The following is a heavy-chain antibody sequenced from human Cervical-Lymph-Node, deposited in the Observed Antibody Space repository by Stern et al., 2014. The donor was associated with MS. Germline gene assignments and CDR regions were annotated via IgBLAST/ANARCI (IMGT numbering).Heavy chain of an antibody. J-gene: IGHJ2*01. CDR1: GYTLTELS. V-gene: IGHV1-24*01. D-gene: IGHD3-10*01. Sequence: QVQLVQSGAEVKKPGASVKVSCKASGYTLTELSMHWVRQAPGKGLEWMGGFDPEDGETIYAQKFQGRVTMTEDTSTDTAYMELSSLRSEDAAVYYCAGMVRDDWYFDLWGRGTLVTVSS. CDR2: FDPEDGET. CDR3: AGMVRDDWYFDL.